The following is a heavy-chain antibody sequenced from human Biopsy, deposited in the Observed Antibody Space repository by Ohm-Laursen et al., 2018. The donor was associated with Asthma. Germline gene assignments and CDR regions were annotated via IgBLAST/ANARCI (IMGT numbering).Heavy chain of an antibody. CDR2: ISSSGSTT. Sequence: LSLTCAASGFSFSDYYMTWMRQAPGKGLERVSSISSSGSTTYPAESVKGRFTISRDNAQKSLFLQMGSLRAEDTAIYYCARVFESSEWGPFYHFGLDVWGQGTTVAVSS. D-gene: IGHD6-25*01. CDR3: ARVFESSEWGPFYHFGLDV. V-gene: IGHV3-11*01. CDR1: GFSFSDYY. J-gene: IGHJ6*02.